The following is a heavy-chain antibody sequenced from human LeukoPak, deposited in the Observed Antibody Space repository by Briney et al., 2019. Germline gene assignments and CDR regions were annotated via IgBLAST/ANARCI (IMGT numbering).Heavy chain of an antibody. D-gene: IGHD6-6*01. Sequence: PSETLSLTCAVYGGSFSGYYWSWIRQPPGKGLEWIGEINHSGSTNYNPSLKSRVTISVDTSKNQFSLKLSSVTAADTAVYYCARGPGQLVSYYYGMDVWGQGTTVTVSS. V-gene: IGHV4-34*01. J-gene: IGHJ6*02. CDR3: ARGPGQLVSYYYGMDV. CDR1: GGSFSGYY. CDR2: INHSGST.